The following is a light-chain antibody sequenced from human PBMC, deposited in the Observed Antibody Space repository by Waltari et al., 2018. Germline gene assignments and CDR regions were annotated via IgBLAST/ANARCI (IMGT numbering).Light chain of an antibody. CDR2: SDT. CDR3: QVWDSNNDHAFWV. Sequence: SYVLTQPPSVSVAPGETASIACGGNNIGIRSVHWYQQKPGQAPVLVIYSDTDRPSGIPERCSGSNSGNTATLTISRVEAGDEADYYCQVWDSNNDHAFWVFGGGTNLTVL. CDR1: NIGIRS. J-gene: IGLJ3*02. V-gene: IGLV3-21*04.